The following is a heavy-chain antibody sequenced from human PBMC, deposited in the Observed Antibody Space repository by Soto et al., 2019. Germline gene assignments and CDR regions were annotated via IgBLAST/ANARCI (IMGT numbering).Heavy chain of an antibody. Sequence: PGESLKISCQGSGYSFTSYWIGWVRQMPGKGLEWMGIIYPGDSDTRYSPSFQGQVTISADKSVSTAYLQWSSLKASDTAVYYCARDRSYYDSSGYYSHYYGMDVWGQGTTVTVSS. CDR1: GYSFTSYW. CDR2: IYPGDSDT. V-gene: IGHV5-51*01. CDR3: ARDRSYYDSSGYYSHYYGMDV. J-gene: IGHJ6*02. D-gene: IGHD3-22*01.